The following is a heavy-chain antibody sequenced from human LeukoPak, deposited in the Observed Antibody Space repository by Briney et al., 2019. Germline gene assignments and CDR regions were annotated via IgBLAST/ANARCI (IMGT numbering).Heavy chain of an antibody. CDR2: INPSGGNT. CDR3: ARDVSDCSGGSCYSYFDD. Sequence: ASVKVSCKASGYTFTSYYMHWVRQAPGQGLEWMGIINPSGGNTSYAQKFQGRVTVTRDTSTRTVYMELSSLRSEDTAVDYCARDVSDCSGGSCYSYFDDWGQGSLVTVSS. D-gene: IGHD2-15*01. J-gene: IGHJ4*01. V-gene: IGHV1-46*01. CDR1: GYTFTSYY.